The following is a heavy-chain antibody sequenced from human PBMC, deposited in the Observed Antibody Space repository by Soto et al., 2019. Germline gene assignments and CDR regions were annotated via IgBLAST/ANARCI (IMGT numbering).Heavy chain of an antibody. D-gene: IGHD3-10*01. J-gene: IGHJ5*02. Sequence: QVQLQESGPGLVKPSQTLSLTCTVSGGSISSGGYYWSWIRQHPGKGLEWIGYIYYSGSTYYNPSLKSRVTISVDTSKNQFSLKLSSVTAADTAVYYCARALLLWFGDRLNWFDPWGQGTLVTVSS. CDR2: IYYSGST. CDR1: GGSISSGGYY. CDR3: ARALLLWFGDRLNWFDP. V-gene: IGHV4-31*03.